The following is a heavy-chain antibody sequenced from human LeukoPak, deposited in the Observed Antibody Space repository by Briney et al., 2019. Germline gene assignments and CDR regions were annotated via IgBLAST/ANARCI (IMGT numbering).Heavy chain of an antibody. CDR1: GGSISTYY. CDR2: IYYSGST. CDR3: ARDSGGSGSRYYFDY. J-gene: IGHJ4*02. D-gene: IGHD3-10*01. Sequence: PSETLSLTCTVSGGSISTYYWSWIRQPPGKGLEWIGYIYYSGSTNYNPSLKSRVTISLDTSKSQFSLKLSSVTAADTAVYYCARDSGGSGSRYYFDYWGQGTLVTVSS. V-gene: IGHV4-59*01.